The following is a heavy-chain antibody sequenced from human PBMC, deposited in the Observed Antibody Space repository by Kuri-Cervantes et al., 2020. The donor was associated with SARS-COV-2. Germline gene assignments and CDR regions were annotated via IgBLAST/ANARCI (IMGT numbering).Heavy chain of an antibody. J-gene: IGHJ5*02. D-gene: IGHD6-19*01. CDR2: IYYSGST. CDR1: GGSISSYY. CDR3: ARWLGPNSGGNWFDP. V-gene: IGHV4-59*08. Sequence: SETLSPTCTVAGGSISSYYWGWIRPLPGKGMEWIGYIYYSGSTNYNPTLKSRVTRPVDTSKIQFSLNMSSVDAADTAVYSCARWLGPNSGGNWFDPWGQGTMVTVSS.